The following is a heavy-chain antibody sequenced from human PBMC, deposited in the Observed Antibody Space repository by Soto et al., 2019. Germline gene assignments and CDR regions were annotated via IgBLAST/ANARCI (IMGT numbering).Heavy chain of an antibody. J-gene: IGHJ5*02. Sequence: QVQLVQSGAEVKKSGSSVKVSCEASGGTFSSYSFSWVRQAPGQGLEWMGRVIPILGMANYAQKFQGRLTITADKSTSTVYMELSSLRSEDTAVYYCARGGAVVVPGAVDRHNWFDPWGQGTLVTVSS. D-gene: IGHD2-2*01. V-gene: IGHV1-69*02. CDR1: GGTFSSYS. CDR3: ARGGAVVVPGAVDRHNWFDP. CDR2: VIPILGMA.